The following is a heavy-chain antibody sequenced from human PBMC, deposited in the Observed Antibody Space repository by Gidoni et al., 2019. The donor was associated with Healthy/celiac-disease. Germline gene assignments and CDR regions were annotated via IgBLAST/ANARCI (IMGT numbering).Heavy chain of an antibody. CDR1: GFPFSSYG. CDR2: ISYDGSNK. D-gene: IGHD2-2*01. J-gene: IGHJ6*02. V-gene: IGHV3-30*18. CDR3: AKDLQYQLLALYYYYGMDV. Sequence: QVQLVESGGGVVQPGRSLRLSCAASGFPFSSYGMHWVRQAPGKGLEWVAVISYDGSNKYYADSVKGRFTISRDNSKNTLYLQMNSLRAEDTAVYYCAKDLQYQLLALYYYYGMDVWGQGTTVTVSS.